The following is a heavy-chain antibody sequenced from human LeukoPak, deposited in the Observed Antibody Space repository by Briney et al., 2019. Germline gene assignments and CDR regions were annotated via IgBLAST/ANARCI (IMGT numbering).Heavy chain of an antibody. CDR2: IYYSGST. J-gene: IGHJ5*02. V-gene: IGHV4-59*01. CDR1: GGSLSSYY. Sequence: PSETLSLTCTVSGGSLSSYYWSWIRQPPGKGLEWIGFIYYSGSTNYNPSLKNRVTISLDTSKNQFSLRLSSVTAADTAVYYCARRPAVAGTDGRGWSDPWGQGILVTVSS. CDR3: ARRPAVAGTDGRGWSDP. D-gene: IGHD6-19*01.